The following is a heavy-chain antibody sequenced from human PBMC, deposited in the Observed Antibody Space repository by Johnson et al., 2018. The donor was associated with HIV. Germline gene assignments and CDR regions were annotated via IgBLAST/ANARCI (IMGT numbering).Heavy chain of an antibody. V-gene: IGHV3-13*01. CDR1: GFTFSSYD. D-gene: IGHD3-3*01. CDR3: ARGISQPYYNFWSGYHYPDAFDI. J-gene: IGHJ3*02. CDR2: IGTAGDT. Sequence: GGLVQPGGSLRLSCAASGFTFSSYDMHWVRQATGKGLEWVSAIGTAGDTYYPGSVQGRFTISRENTKNSLYLQMNSLRAGDTAVYYCARGISQPYYNFWSGYHYPDAFDIWGQGTMVTVSS.